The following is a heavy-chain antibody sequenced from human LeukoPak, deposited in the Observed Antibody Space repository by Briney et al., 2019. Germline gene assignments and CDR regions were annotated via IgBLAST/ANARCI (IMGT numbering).Heavy chain of an antibody. CDR3: ARDRPAQFGYEPYYFDY. J-gene: IGHJ4*02. D-gene: IGHD5-12*01. CDR1: GFTFSNYW. V-gene: IGHV3-7*01. Sequence: GGSLRLSCAATGFTFSNYWMNWVRQTPGKGLEWVANINQHGSEKYYVDSVKGRFTISRDNAKNSLYLQMNSLRAEDTAVYYCARDRPAQFGYEPYYFDYWGQGTLVTVSS. CDR2: INQHGSEK.